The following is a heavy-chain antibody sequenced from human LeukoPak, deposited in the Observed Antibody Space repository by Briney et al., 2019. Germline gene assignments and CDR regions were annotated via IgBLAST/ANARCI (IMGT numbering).Heavy chain of an antibody. CDR3: TRPLSGGSFDY. CDR1: GFTFSDSA. Sequence: GGSLRLSCVASGFTFSDSALHWVRQASGKGLEWVGRMRSKGNNYATTYAASVKGRFIIYRDDSKSTAYLKRNSLKAEDTAVYYWTRPLSGGSFDYWGQGTLVTVSS. V-gene: IGHV3-73*01. J-gene: IGHJ4*02. D-gene: IGHD1-26*01. CDR2: MRSKGNNYAT.